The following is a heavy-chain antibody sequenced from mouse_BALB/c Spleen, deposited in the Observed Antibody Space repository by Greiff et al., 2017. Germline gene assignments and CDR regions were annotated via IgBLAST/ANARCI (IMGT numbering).Heavy chain of an antibody. D-gene: IGHD2-14*01. CDR1: GYSITSGYY. Sequence: EVQLQESGPGLVKPSQSLSLTCSVTGYSITSGYYWNWIRQFPGNKLEWMGYISYDGSNNYNPSLNNRISITRDSSKNQFFLKLNSVTTEDTATYYCARDGLYYRYDLWYAMDYWGQGTSVTVSA. CDR3: ARDGLYYRYDLWYAMDY. CDR2: ISYDGSN. V-gene: IGHV3-6*02. J-gene: IGHJ4*01.